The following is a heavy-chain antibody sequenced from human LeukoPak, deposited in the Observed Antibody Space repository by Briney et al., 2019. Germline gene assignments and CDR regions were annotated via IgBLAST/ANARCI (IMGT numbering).Heavy chain of an antibody. CDR3: ARVGGYCSGGSCFRRNGHDAFDI. Sequence: PSETLSLTCTVSGGSISGSDYNWNWIRQRPGKGLGWVGYIYYSGTTYYNPSLKSRVIISIDTSKNQFSLKLSSVTAADTAVYYCARVGGYCSGGSCFRRNGHDAFDIWGQGTMVTVSS. V-gene: IGHV4-31*03. CDR1: GGSISGSDYN. D-gene: IGHD2-15*01. J-gene: IGHJ3*02. CDR2: IYYSGTT.